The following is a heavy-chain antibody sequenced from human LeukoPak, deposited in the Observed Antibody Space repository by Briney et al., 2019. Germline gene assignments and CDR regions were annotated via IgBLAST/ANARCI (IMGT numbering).Heavy chain of an antibody. J-gene: IGHJ4*02. CDR3: VKRIQSAMATGY. Sequence: SGGSLRLSCAASGFTFSSYAMSWVRQAPGKGLEWVSDINGSGGSTYYADSVKGRFTISRDNSKNTLYLQMNSLRAEDTAVYYCVKRIQSAMATGYWGQGTLVNVSS. D-gene: IGHD5-18*01. V-gene: IGHV3-23*01. CDR1: GFTFSSYA. CDR2: INGSGGST.